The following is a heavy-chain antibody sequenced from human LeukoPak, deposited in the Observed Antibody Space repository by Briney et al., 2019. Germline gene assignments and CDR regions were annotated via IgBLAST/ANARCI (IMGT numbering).Heavy chain of an antibody. D-gene: IGHD4-17*01. CDR2: ISSSSSII. V-gene: IGHV3-48*01. CDR1: GFTFNNYD. CDR3: AKDLGYGDYGYYYYYGMDV. J-gene: IGHJ6*02. Sequence: GGSLRLSCAASGFTFNNYDMNWVRQAPGKGLEWVSYISSSSSIIYYADSVKGRFTISRDTAKNSLYLQMNSLRAEDTAVYYCAKDLGYGDYGYYYYYGMDVWGQGTTVTVSS.